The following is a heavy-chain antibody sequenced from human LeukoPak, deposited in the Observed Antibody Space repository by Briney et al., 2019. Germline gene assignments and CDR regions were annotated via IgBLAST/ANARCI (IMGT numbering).Heavy chain of an antibody. CDR2: IYYSGST. CDR1: GGSMSSGVYY. V-gene: IGHV4-39*01. D-gene: IGHD2-8*02. CDR3: ARHEDWRSADL. Sequence: SETLSLTCTVSGGSMSSGVYYWAWIRQPLGKGLEWIGTIYYSGSTYYNPSLKSRVSISVDTSKNQFSLKLSSVTAADTAVYYCARHEDWRSADLWGQGTTVTVSS. J-gene: IGHJ3*01.